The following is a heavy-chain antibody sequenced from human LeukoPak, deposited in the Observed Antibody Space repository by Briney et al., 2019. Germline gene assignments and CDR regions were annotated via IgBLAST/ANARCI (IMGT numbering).Heavy chain of an antibody. CDR1: GGSFRGYY. D-gene: IGHD3-10*01. V-gene: IGHV4-34*01. Sequence: PSETLSLTCAVYGGSFRGYYWSWIRQPPGKGLEWIGEINHSGSTNYNPSLKSRVTISVDTSKNQFSLKLSSVTAADTAVYYCARGYYYGSGSYSYLRAGYYYYGMDVWGQGTTVTVSS. CDR2: INHSGST. J-gene: IGHJ6*02. CDR3: ARGYYYGSGSYSYLRAGYYYYGMDV.